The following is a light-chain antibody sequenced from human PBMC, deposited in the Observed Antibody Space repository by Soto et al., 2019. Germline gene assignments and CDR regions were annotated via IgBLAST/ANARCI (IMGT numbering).Light chain of an antibody. V-gene: IGLV2-14*01. J-gene: IGLJ2*01. CDR1: SSDVGGHSA. CDR2: DVS. CDR3: SSYTNSGTVV. Sequence: QSAPTQPASVSGSPGQSITISCSGTSSDVGGHSAVSWYQQYPGKAPKLMIYDVSNRPSGVSNRFSGSKSDNTASLTISGLQTEDEADYYCSSYTNSGTVVFGGGTKLTVL.